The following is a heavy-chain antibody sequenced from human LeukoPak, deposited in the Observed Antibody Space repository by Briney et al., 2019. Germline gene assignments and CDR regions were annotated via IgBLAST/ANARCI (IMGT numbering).Heavy chain of an antibody. CDR1: GFTFSSYG. CDR2: IRYDGSNK. Sequence: GGSLRLSCAASGFTFSSYGMHWVRQAPGKGLEWVAFIRYDGSNKYYADSVKGRFTISRDNSKNTLYLQMNSLRAEDTAVYYCAKDRYYGSGSYYYYMDVWGKGTTVTISS. D-gene: IGHD3-10*01. CDR3: AKDRYYGSGSYYYYMDV. J-gene: IGHJ6*03. V-gene: IGHV3-30*02.